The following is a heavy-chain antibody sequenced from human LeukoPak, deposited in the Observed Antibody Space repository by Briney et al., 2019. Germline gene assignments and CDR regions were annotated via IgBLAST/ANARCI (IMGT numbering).Heavy chain of an antibody. CDR2: ISGSGGST. V-gene: IGHV3-23*01. CDR1: GFTFSSYA. CDR3: ASRITMVRGVITSHMRNDAFDI. D-gene: IGHD3-10*01. Sequence: GGSLRLSCAASGFTFSSYAMSWVRQGPGKGLEWVSAISGSGGSTYYADSVKGRFTISRDNSKNTLYPQMNSLRAEDTAVYYCASRITMVRGVITSHMRNDAFDIWGQGTMVTVSS. J-gene: IGHJ3*02.